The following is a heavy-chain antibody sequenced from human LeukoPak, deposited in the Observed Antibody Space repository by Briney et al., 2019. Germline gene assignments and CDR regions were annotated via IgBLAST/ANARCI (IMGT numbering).Heavy chain of an antibody. D-gene: IGHD3-22*01. J-gene: IGHJ4*02. Sequence: GGSLRLSCAASGFTFTSYSMNWVRQAPGKGLEWVSFISSSSTYIYYVDSVKGRFTVSRDNAKNSLYLQMNSLRAEDTAVYYRARDYPRYDSSGYYLDSWGQGTLVTVSS. CDR3: ARDYPRYDSSGYYLDS. CDR2: ISSSSTYI. CDR1: GFTFTSYS. V-gene: IGHV3-21*01.